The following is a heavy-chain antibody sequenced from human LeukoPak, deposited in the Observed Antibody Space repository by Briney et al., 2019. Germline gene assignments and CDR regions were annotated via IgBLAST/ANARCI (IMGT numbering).Heavy chain of an antibody. CDR2: IYYTWST. CDR1: GGSISSGSYY. Sequence: SETRSLTCTVSGGSISSGSYYWGWIRQPPGKGLEWIGSIYYTWSTYNNPSLKSRVTISVDTSRNQFSLKLSSLTAADTAVYYCARGTFQWLAPRHFDYWGQGTLGTVSS. D-gene: IGHD6-19*01. V-gene: IGHV4-39*01. J-gene: IGHJ4*02. CDR3: ARGTFQWLAPRHFDY.